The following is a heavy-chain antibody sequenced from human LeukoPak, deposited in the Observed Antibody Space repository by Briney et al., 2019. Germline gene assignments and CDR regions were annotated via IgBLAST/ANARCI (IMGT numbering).Heavy chain of an antibody. D-gene: IGHD1-26*01. CDR3: GMSGDRVPLQDDVFDV. V-gene: IGHV5-51*01. CDR1: GYSFINYC. CDR2: IYPGDSGP. Sequence: GESLKISCKVSGYSFINYCIGWVRQMPGKGLEWMGIIYPGDSGPTYSPSFQGQVTISVDKSINTAYLQWSSLQASDTAMYYCGMSGDRVPLQDDVFDVWGQGTMVTVST. J-gene: IGHJ3*01.